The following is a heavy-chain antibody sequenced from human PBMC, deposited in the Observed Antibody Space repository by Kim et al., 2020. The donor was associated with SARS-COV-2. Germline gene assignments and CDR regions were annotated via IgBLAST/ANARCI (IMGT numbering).Heavy chain of an antibody. D-gene: IGHD3-10*01. Sequence: NPSLKSRVTISVDTSKNQFSLKLSSVTAADTAVYYCARGLYGSGSYYFDYWGQGTLVTVSS. CDR3: ARGLYGSGSYYFDY. J-gene: IGHJ4*02. V-gene: IGHV4-34*01.